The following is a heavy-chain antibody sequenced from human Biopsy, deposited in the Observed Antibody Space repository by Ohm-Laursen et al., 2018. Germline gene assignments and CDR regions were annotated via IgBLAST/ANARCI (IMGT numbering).Heavy chain of an antibody. CDR3: AKDKGTFNFYYYGMDV. J-gene: IGHJ6*02. CDR2: ISYDGSKT. Sequence: SLRLSCSASGFTFSNSGMHWVRQAPGKGLEWVATISYDGSKTDYGDSVKGRLNISRDNSKNTLDLQMSSLRVEDTAVYFCAKDKGTFNFYYYGMDVWGQGTTVTVSS. CDR1: GFTFSNSG. D-gene: IGHD2/OR15-2a*01. V-gene: IGHV3-30*18.